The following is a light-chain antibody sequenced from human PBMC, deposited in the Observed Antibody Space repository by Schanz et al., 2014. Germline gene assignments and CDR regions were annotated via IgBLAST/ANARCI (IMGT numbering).Light chain of an antibody. Sequence: DIQMTQSPSSLSASVGDRVTITCRASQTISTWLAWYQQKPGKAPKLLIYDASNLESGVPSRFSGSGSGTEFTLTISSLQPDDFATYYCQQYNSYWGFGQGTKVEIK. CDR2: DAS. CDR1: QTISTW. CDR3: QQYNSYWG. V-gene: IGKV1-5*01. J-gene: IGKJ1*01.